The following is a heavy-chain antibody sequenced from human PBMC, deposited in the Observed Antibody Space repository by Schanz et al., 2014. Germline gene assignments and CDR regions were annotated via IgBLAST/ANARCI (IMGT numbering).Heavy chain of an antibody. CDR1: GFPFRSYV. CDR2: ISYDGNNQ. CDR3: EIPIYDLWSGSFDY. D-gene: IGHD3-3*01. V-gene: IGHV3-30*04. Sequence: QLQLVESGGGVVQPGRSLRLSCAASGFPFRSYVMHWVRQAPGKGLEWVAFISYDGNNQYYADSVKGRFTISRDNSKNTLYLQMNSLRAEDTAVYEGEIPIYDLWSGSFDYWGQGTLVTVSS. J-gene: IGHJ4*02.